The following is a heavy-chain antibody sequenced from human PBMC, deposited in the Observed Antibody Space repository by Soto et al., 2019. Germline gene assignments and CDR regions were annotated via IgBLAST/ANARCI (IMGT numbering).Heavy chain of an antibody. J-gene: IGHJ6*02. CDR1: GYTFTGYA. Sequence: ASVKVSCKASGYTFTGYAMHWVRQAPGQRLEWMGWINAYNGNTNYAQKLQGRVTMTTDTSTSTAYMELRSLRSDDTAVYYCARDSYYDILTGYLYYYYGMDVWGQGTTVTVSS. V-gene: IGHV1-18*01. CDR3: ARDSYYDILTGYLYYYYGMDV. D-gene: IGHD3-9*01. CDR2: INAYNGNT.